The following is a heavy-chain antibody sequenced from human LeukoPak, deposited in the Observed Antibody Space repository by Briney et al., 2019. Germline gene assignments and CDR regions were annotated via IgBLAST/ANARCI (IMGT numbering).Heavy chain of an antibody. CDR1: GYTFTSYD. V-gene: IGHV1-18*01. CDR3: ARDRMPMDSTGVYFYYYGMDV. D-gene: IGHD6-19*01. J-gene: IGHJ6*02. CDR2: ISPYNGNT. Sequence: ASVKVSCKASGYTFTSYDINWVRQAPGQGLEWMGWISPYNGNTKDTQELQGRVTMTTDTSTNTAYMEVRSLRSDDTAVYYCARDRMPMDSTGVYFYYYGMDVWGQGTTVTVSS.